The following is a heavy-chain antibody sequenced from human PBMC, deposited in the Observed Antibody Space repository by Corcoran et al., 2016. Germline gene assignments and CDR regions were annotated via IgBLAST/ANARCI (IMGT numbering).Heavy chain of an antibody. Sequence: QVQLQESGPGLVKPSGTLSLTCAVSGGSISSSNWWTWVRQPPGKGLEWIGEIYRSGSTNYNPSLKSRVTMSVDHSKNQFSLKLSSVTAADTAVYYCARRLGDYDFWSGYLNWFDPWGQGTLVTVSS. J-gene: IGHJ5*02. V-gene: IGHV4-4*02. CDR1: GGSISSSNW. D-gene: IGHD3-3*01. CDR3: ARRLGDYDFWSGYLNWFDP. CDR2: IYRSGST.